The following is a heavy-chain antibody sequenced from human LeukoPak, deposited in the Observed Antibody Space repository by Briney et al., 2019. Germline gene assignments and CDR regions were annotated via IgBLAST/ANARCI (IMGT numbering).Heavy chain of an antibody. CDR3: ARGRSSGWYNNYFDY. Sequence: KPSETLPLTCAVYGGSFSSYYWRWIRQPPGKGLEWIREINHSGSTNYNPSLKSRVTISVDMSKNQFSLKLSSVTAADTAVYYCARGRSSGWYNNYFDYWGQGTLVTVSS. CDR1: GGSFSSYY. V-gene: IGHV4-34*01. CDR2: INHSGST. D-gene: IGHD6-19*01. J-gene: IGHJ4*02.